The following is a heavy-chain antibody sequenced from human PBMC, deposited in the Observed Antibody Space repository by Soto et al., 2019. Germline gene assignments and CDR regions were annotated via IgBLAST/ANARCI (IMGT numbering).Heavy chain of an antibody. V-gene: IGHV1-69*06. CDR1: GGTFSSYA. CDR2: IIPIFGTA. CDR3: AREGAAADTYYYYYGMDV. D-gene: IGHD6-13*01. Sequence: ASVKVSCKASGGTFSSYAISWVRQAPGQGLEWMGGIIPIFGTANYAQKFQGRVTITADKSTSTAYMELSSLRSEDTAVYYCAREGAAADTYYYYYGMDVWGQGTTVTVSS. J-gene: IGHJ6*02.